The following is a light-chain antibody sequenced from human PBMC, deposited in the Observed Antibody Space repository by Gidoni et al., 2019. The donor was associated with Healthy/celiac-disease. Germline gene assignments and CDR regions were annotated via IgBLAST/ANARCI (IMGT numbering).Light chain of an antibody. CDR3: MQALQTPMYT. Sequence: DSVMTQSPLSLPVTPGEPASISYRSSQSFLHSHGYICLDWYLQKPGPSPQLLIFLGSYRTSRVPERCSSSRAGTDDTLQIISVEAEDVGAYYCMQALQTPMYTFGQGTKLEIK. CDR1: QSFLHSHGYIC. CDR2: LGS. J-gene: IGKJ2*01. V-gene: IGKV2-28*01.